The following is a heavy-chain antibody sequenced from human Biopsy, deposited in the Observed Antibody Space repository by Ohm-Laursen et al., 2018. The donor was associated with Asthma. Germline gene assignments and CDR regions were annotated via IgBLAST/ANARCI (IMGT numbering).Heavy chain of an antibody. D-gene: IGHD4-17*01. Sequence: SVKDSCKVSGYSLTDLSMQWVRQAPGQGLEWMGGHDHEEGGTVNARRFQGRVTMTEDTSTDTAYMELSSLSSDDTAVYYCASDFPKDYVRCNFQFWGQGTLVTVSS. CDR2: HDHEEGGT. V-gene: IGHV1-24*01. CDR1: GYSLTDLS. J-gene: IGHJ4*02. CDR3: ASDFPKDYVRCNFQF.